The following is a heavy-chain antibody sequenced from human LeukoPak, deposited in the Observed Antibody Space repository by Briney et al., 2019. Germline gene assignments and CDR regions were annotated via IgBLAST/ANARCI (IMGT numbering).Heavy chain of an antibody. CDR2: INSDGSST. CDR1: GFTFSSYW. Sequence: GGSLRLSCAASGFTFSSYWMRWVRQAPGKGLVWVSRINSDGSSTSYADSVKGRFTISRDNAKNTLYLQMNSLRAEDTAVYYCARRGLRGADDYWGQGTLVTVSS. D-gene: IGHD1-26*01. V-gene: IGHV3-74*01. CDR3: ARRGLRGADDY. J-gene: IGHJ4*02.